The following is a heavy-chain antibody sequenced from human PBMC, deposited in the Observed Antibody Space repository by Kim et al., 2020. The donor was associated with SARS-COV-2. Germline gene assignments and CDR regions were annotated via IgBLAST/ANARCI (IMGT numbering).Heavy chain of an antibody. J-gene: IGHJ4*02. Sequence: GGSLRLSYAASGFTFSNAWMSWVRQAPGKGLEWVGRIKSKIDGGTIDYAAPVKVRFTISRDDSKNTVYLQMNSLKTEDTAEYYCTTELSGGYWCQGTLVT. D-gene: IGHD6-19*01. CDR1: GFTFSNAW. CDR3: TTELSGGY. CDR2: IKSKIDGGTI. V-gene: IGHV3-15*01.